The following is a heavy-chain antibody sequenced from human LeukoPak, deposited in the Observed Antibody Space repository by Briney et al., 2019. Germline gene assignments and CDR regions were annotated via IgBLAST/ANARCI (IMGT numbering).Heavy chain of an antibody. Sequence: PSETLSLTCSVSGDSIIGTNNDSGWLRHSPGKGLEWIGSIYYHGTTYYNPSLKSRVTISVNPPKNPLSLKLSSVTAADTAIYPGIAIVPDDAFDIWGQGTMVTVSS. D-gene: IGHD3-10*01. CDR1: GDSIIGTNND. CDR3: IAIVPDDAFDI. V-gene: IGHV4-39*01. CDR2: IYYHGTT. J-gene: IGHJ3*02.